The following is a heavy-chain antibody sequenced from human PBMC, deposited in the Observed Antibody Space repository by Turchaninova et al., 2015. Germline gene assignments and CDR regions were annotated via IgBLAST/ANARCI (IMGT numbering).Heavy chain of an antibody. CDR2: IYYSGST. D-gene: IGHD3-10*01. CDR3: ARVVRGVIDYYGMDV. V-gene: IGHV4-59*01. Sequence: QVQLQASGPGLVKPSATLPLTPTVSCGTISSYHWSWIRQPPGKGLEWIGYIYYSGSTNYNPALKSRVTISVDTSKNQFSLKLSSVTAADTAVYYCARVVRGVIDYYGMDVWGQGTTVTVSS. J-gene: IGHJ6*02. CDR1: CGTISSYH.